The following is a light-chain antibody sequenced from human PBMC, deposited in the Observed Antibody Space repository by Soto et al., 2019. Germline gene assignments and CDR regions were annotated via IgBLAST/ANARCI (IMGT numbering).Light chain of an antibody. Sequence: QSALTQPASVSGSPGQSITISCTGTSSDVGGYNYVSWYQQHPGKAPKLMIYDVSNRPSGVSNRFSGSKSGNTASLTISGLQEEDEADYYCSSYTSSSAGVFGTGTKLTVL. CDR2: DVS. CDR1: SSDVGGYNY. J-gene: IGLJ1*01. CDR3: SSYTSSSAGV. V-gene: IGLV2-14*01.